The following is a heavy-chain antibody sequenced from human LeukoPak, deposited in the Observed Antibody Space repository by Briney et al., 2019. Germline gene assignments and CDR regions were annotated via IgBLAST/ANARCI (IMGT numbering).Heavy chain of an antibody. CDR3: ARDFRGCMDV. J-gene: IGHJ6*02. D-gene: IGHD3-10*01. CDR1: GFTFNTYD. V-gene: IGHV3-13*04. CDR2: IRTEGDT. Sequence: QPGGSLRLSCAASGFTFNTYDMHWVRQVTGKGLQWVSAIRTEGDTYYLDSVKGRFTISRDNAKNSLYPQMNSLTAGDTAVYYCARDFRGCMDVWGQGTTVTVSS.